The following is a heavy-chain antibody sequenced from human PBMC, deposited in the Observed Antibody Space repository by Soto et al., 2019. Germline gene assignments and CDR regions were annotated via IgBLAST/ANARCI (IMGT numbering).Heavy chain of an antibody. J-gene: IGHJ4*02. Sequence: EVQLLESGGGLVQPGGSLRLSCAASGFTFSTYAMSWVRQAPGKGLEWVSGISGSGGSTYYADSVKGRFTISRDNSKNTLYLQMNSLRAEETDVYYWATGYGVRGIKGYFDYWGQGTLVTVSS. CDR3: ATGYGVRGIKGYFDY. D-gene: IGHD3-10*01. V-gene: IGHV3-23*01. CDR1: GFTFSTYA. CDR2: ISGSGGST.